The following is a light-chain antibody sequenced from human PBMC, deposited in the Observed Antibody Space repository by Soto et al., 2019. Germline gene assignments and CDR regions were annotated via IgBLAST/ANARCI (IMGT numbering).Light chain of an antibody. CDR1: SSNIGSNT. J-gene: IGLJ3*02. CDR2: SNN. CDR3: AAWDDSLHGWL. V-gene: IGLV1-44*01. Sequence: QSVLTQPPSASGTPGQRVTISCSGSSSNIGSNTVNWYQQLPGTAPKLLIYSNNKRPSGVPDRFSGYKSGTSASLAISGLQSEDEAYYSGAAWDDSLHGWLFGGGTKLTVL.